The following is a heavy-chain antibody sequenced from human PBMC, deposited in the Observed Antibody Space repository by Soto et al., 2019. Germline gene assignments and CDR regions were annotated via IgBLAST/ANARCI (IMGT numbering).Heavy chain of an antibody. D-gene: IGHD5-12*01. Sequence: QVQLVQSGAEVKKPGSSVKGSCKASGGTFSTSTFTWVRQAPGQGLEWMGRTIPLLNVADYAQDFQGRVTITADKSTSTAYTELTRLTSKDTAVYYCARDSPIGSTYSGYDAIDSWGQGTLVTVSS. J-gene: IGHJ4*02. CDR1: GGTFSTST. V-gene: IGHV1-69*08. CDR2: TIPLLNVA. CDR3: ARDSPIGSTYSGYDAIDS.